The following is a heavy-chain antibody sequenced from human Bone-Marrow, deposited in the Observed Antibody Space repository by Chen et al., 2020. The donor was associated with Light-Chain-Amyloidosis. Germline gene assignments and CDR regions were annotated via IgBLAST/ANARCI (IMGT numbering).Heavy chain of an antibody. J-gene: IGHJ6*02. D-gene: IGHD1-1*01. CDR2: IDYSGSS. CDR3: ARDRYSTTPWDYSSGMDV. Sequence: QVQLQESGPGLAKPSQTLSLTCSVSGGSINSGGYYWSWIRQHPGKGLEWIGFIDYSGSSYYNPSLQSRVTISIDTSKKEFSLRLSSVTAADTAVYYCARDRYSTTPWDYSSGMDVWGQGTTVTVSS. CDR1: GGSINSGGYY. V-gene: IGHV4-31*03.